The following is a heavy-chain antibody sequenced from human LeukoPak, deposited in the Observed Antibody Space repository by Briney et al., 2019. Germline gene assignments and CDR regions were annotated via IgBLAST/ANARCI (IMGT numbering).Heavy chain of an antibody. D-gene: IGHD5-24*01. CDR1: GGSISSHY. CDR3: ARATRDDIDY. V-gene: IGHV4-59*11. CDR2: IYYSGST. J-gene: IGHJ4*02. Sequence: PSETLSLTCTVSGGSISSHYWSWIRQPPGKGLEWIGYIYYSGSTNYNPSLKSRVTISVDTSKNQFSLKLSSVIAADTAVYYCARATRDDIDYWGQGTLVTVSS.